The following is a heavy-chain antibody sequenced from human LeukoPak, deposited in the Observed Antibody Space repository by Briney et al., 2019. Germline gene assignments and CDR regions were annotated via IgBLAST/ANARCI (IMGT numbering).Heavy chain of an antibody. J-gene: IGHJ4*02. V-gene: IGHV3-48*04. CDR3: ARGGFSTH. CDR1: GFTFSSYS. Sequence: GGSLRLSCAASGFTFSSYSMNWVRQAPGKGLEWLSYISSSGKNINYADSVKGRFIISRDDAKKSLFLQVNSLRVEDTAVYYCARGGFSTHWGQGTQVIVSS. CDR2: ISSSGKNI.